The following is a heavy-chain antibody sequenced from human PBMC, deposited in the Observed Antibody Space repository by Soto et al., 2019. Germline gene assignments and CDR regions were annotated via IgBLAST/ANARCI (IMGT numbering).Heavy chain of an antibody. CDR3: ARDTPVCTNGVGHSSSWYAY. D-gene: IGHD2-8*01. CDR1: GFTFSSYS. CDR2: ISSSNSYI. Sequence: PGGSLRLSCAASGFTFSSYSMNWVRQAPGKGLEWVSSISSSNSYIYYADSVKGRFTISRDNAKTSLYLQMNSLRAEDTAVYYCARDTPVCTNGVGHSSSWYAYWGQGTLVTAPQ. J-gene: IGHJ4*02. V-gene: IGHV3-21*01.